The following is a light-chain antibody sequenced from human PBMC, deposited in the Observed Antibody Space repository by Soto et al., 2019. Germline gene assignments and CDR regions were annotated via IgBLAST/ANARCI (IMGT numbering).Light chain of an antibody. V-gene: IGLV4-69*01. CDR3: QTWCTGNYAV. CDR2: LNSDGSH. J-gene: IGLJ7*01. Sequence: QSVLTQSPSASASLGASVKLTCTLSSGHSSYAIAWHQQQPEKGPRYLMKLNSDGSHSKGDGIPDRFSGSSSGAERYLTISSRQYEDEADYYCQTWCTGNYAVFGGGTQLTVL. CDR1: SGHSSYA.